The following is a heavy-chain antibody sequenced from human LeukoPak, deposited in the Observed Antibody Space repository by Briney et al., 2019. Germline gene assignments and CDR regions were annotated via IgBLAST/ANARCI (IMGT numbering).Heavy chain of an antibody. Sequence: ASVKVSCKASGGTFSSYTISWVRQAPGQGLEWMGGIIPIFGTANYAQKFQGRVTITADESTSTAYMELSSLRSEDTAVYYCARVTRRDGYSKFDYWGQGTLVTVSS. CDR1: GGTFSSYT. CDR2: IIPIFGTA. J-gene: IGHJ4*02. CDR3: ARVTRRDGYSKFDY. D-gene: IGHD5-24*01. V-gene: IGHV1-69*01.